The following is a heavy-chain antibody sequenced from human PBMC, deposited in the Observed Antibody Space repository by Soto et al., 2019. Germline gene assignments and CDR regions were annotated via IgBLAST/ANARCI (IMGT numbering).Heavy chain of an antibody. Sequence: QVQLVESGGGVVQPGRSLRLSCAASGFTFSSYGMHWVRQAPGKGLEWVAVIWYDGSNKYYADSVKGRFTISRDNSKTTLYLQMNSLRAEDTAVYYCARDGYSSGWFGALFDYWGQGTLVTVSS. V-gene: IGHV3-33*01. CDR1: GFTFSSYG. CDR3: ARDGYSSGWFGALFDY. CDR2: IWYDGSNK. J-gene: IGHJ4*02. D-gene: IGHD6-19*01.